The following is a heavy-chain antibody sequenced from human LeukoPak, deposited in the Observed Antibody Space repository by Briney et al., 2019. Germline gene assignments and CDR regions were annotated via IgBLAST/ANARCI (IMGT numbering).Heavy chain of an antibody. CDR1: GFTFSSYS. V-gene: IGHV3-21*01. CDR3: ARDTAYYYDSSGYHDY. D-gene: IGHD3-22*01. Sequence: PGGSLRLSCAASGFTFSSYSMNWVRRAPGKGLEWVSSISSSSSYIYYADSVKGRFTISRDNAKNSLYLQMNSLRAEDTAVYYCARDTAYYYDSSGYHDYWGQGTLVTVSS. J-gene: IGHJ4*02. CDR2: ISSSSSYI.